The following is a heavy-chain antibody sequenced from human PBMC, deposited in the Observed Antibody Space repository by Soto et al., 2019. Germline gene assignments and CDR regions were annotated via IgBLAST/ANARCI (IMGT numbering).Heavy chain of an antibody. V-gene: IGHV3-11*06. J-gene: IGHJ4*02. CDR3: AKHNWSEYYFDY. CDR2: ISSSSSYT. Sequence: GGSLRLSCAASGFTFSDYYMSWIRQAPGKGLEWVSYISSSSSYTNYADSVKGRFTISRDNAKNSLYLQMNSLRAEDTAVYYCAKHNWSEYYFDYWGQGTLVTVSS. D-gene: IGHD1-20*01. CDR1: GFTFSDYY.